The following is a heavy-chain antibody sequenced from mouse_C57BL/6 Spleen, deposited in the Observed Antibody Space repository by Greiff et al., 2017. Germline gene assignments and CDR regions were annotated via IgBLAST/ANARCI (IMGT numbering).Heavy chain of an antibody. Sequence: EVKVVESGGGLVQPKGSLKLSCAASGFTFNTYAMHWVRQAPGKGLEWVARIRSKSSNYATYYADSVKDRFTISRDDSQSMLYLQMNNLKTEDTAMYYCVRGDYYGSSFYYFDYWGQGTTLTVSS. V-gene: IGHV10-3*01. CDR1: GFTFNTYA. CDR3: VRGDYYGSSFYYFDY. CDR2: IRSKSSNYAT. J-gene: IGHJ2*01. D-gene: IGHD1-1*01.